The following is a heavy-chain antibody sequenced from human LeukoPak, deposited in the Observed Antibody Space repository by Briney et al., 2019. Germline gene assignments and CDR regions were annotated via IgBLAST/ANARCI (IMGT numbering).Heavy chain of an antibody. CDR2: IYYSGST. CDR3: ARRGGGSWYYFDY. Sequence: SETLSLTCTVSGGSISSSSSYWDWIRQPPGKGLEWIGNIYYSGSTNYNSSLKSRVTISVDTSKNQISLKLSSVTAADTALYYCARRGGGSWYYFDYWGQGTLVTVSS. V-gene: IGHV4-39*01. J-gene: IGHJ4*02. D-gene: IGHD2-15*01. CDR1: GGSISSSSSY.